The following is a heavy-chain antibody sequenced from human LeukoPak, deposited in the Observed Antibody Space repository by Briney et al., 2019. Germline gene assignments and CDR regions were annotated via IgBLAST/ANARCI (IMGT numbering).Heavy chain of an antibody. Sequence: PGGSLRLSCAASGFTFSSYAMHWVRRAPGKGPEYVAAISGNGDKTHYGSSVQGRFTVSRDNSKNTLYLQMGSLRTEDMAVYYCARAPPLERIGWYGEDEYRGQGTLVTVSS. D-gene: IGHD6-19*01. J-gene: IGHJ4*02. CDR3: ARAPPLERIGWYGEDEY. CDR1: GFTFSSYA. CDR2: ISGNGDKT. V-gene: IGHV3-64*01.